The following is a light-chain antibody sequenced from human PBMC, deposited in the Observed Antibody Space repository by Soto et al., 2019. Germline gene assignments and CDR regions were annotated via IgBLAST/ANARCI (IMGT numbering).Light chain of an antibody. J-gene: IGKJ2*01. CDR3: QQYFNWPPYT. Sequence: DIVMTQSPDSLAVSPGERVTLSCWASQSVGSTLNWYQQRPGQAPRLLIYDTSIRATGIPARFSGSGSGTEFTLTIASLQSEDFAVYYCQQYFNWPPYTFGQGTKVDIK. CDR2: DTS. V-gene: IGKV3-15*01. CDR1: QSVGST.